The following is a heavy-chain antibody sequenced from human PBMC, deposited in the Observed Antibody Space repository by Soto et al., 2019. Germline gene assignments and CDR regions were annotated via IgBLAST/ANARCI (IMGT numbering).Heavy chain of an antibody. J-gene: IGHJ3*02. CDR3: ESDAFNFPEPVASGAFDI. CDR2: IKQDGIGK. V-gene: IGHV3-7*01. D-gene: IGHD1-1*01. CDR1: GFTFSNSW. Sequence: EVQLVESGGGLVQPGGSLRLSCAASGFTFSNSWMSWVLQAPGKGLEWVANIKQDGIGKYYVDSVKGRCTISRDNTRNLLYLQMNGRRAVDADVYYCESDAFNFPEPVASGAFDIWGKGTMVSVSS.